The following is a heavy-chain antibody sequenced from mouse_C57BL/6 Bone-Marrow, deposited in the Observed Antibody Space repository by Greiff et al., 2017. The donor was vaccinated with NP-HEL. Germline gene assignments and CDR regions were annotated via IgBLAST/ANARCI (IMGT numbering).Heavy chain of an antibody. CDR1: GYTFNSYW. CDR2: IYPGSGST. Sequence: QVQLLQPGAELVKPGASVKMSCKASGYTFNSYWITWVKQRPGQGLEWIGDIYPGSGSTNYNEKFKSKATLTVDTSSSTAYMQISSLTSEDSAVYYCAREYYYGSSYEDYWGQGTTLTVSS. J-gene: IGHJ2*01. V-gene: IGHV1-55*01. D-gene: IGHD1-1*01. CDR3: AREYYYGSSYEDY.